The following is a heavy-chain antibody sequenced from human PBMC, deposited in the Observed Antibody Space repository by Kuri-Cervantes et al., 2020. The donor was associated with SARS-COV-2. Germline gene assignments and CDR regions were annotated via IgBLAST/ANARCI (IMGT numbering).Heavy chain of an antibody. V-gene: IGHV3-53*01. CDR3: AKTTPGSTSRIFYGMEV. Sequence: GGSLRLSCAASGFTVSSNHMSWVRQAPGKGLEWVSIIYNDGTTYYADSVKGRFTISRDNSKNMVYLQVNSLRVEDTAVYYCAKTTPGSTSRIFYGMEVWGQGTTVTVSS. CDR2: IYNDGTT. J-gene: IGHJ6*02. D-gene: IGHD2-2*01. CDR1: GFTVSSNH.